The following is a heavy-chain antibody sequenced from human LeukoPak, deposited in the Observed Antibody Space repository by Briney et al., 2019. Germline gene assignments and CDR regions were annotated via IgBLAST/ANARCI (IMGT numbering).Heavy chain of an antibody. CDR3: ARSDVLRYFDWQNYFDY. V-gene: IGHV3-21*01. D-gene: IGHD3-9*01. J-gene: IGHJ4*02. CDR1: GFTFSSYS. Sequence: GGSLRLSCAASGFTFSSYSMNWVRQAPGKGLEWVSSISSSSSYIYYADSVKGRFTISRDNAKNSLYLQMNSLRAEDTAVYYCARSDVLRYFDWQNYFDYWGQGTLVTVSS. CDR2: ISSSSSYI.